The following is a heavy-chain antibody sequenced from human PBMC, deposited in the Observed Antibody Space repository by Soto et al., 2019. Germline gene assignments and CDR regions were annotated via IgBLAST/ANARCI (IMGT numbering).Heavy chain of an antibody. CDR2: ISYDGSEK. V-gene: IGHV3-30*18. D-gene: IGHD3-16*01. J-gene: IGHJ4*02. CDR1: GFTFSSYA. Sequence: TGGSLRLSCAASGFTFSSYAMHWVRQAPGKGLEWVGIISYDGSEKYYADSVKGRFTISRDNSKNTLYLQMNSLRAEDTAVYHCAKLVGERPLDYWGQGTLVTVSS. CDR3: AKLVGERPLDY.